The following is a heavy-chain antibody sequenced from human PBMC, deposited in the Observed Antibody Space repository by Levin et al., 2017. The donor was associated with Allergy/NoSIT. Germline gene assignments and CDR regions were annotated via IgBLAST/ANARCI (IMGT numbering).Heavy chain of an antibody. Sequence: GGSLRLSCAASGFTFSDYCMSWIRQAPGKGLEWVSYISSSGSTIYYADSVKGRFTISRDNAKNSLYLQMNSLRAEDTAVYYCARTDETMIVGNNWFDPWGQGTLVTVSS. V-gene: IGHV3-11*01. D-gene: IGHD3-22*01. CDR1: GFTFSDYC. CDR2: ISSSGSTI. CDR3: ARTDETMIVGNNWFDP. J-gene: IGHJ5*02.